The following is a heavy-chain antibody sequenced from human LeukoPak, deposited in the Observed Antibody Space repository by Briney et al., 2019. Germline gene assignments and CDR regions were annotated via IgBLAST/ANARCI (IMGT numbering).Heavy chain of an antibody. CDR1: GFTVSGNL. Sequence: PGGSLRLSCAASGFTVSGNLMSCVRQAPGKGLEWVSLIYSGGTTYYADSVKGRFTISSENSKNTLYLQMNSLRVEDTAVYFCARGKGKSRIVDYWGQGTLVTVSS. D-gene: IGHD2-15*01. CDR3: ARGKGKSRIVDY. CDR2: IYSGGTT. J-gene: IGHJ4*02. V-gene: IGHV3-66*01.